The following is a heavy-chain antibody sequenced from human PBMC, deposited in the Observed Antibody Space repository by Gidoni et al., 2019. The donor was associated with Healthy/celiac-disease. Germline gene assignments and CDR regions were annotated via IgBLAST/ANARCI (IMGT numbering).Heavy chain of an antibody. D-gene: IGHD7-27*01. Sequence: EVQLVQSGGGLVKPGVSLILSCAASGFTFSSYSMNWVRQAPGKELEWVSAISSSSSYIYYADSVKGRFTISRDNAKNSLYLQMNSLRAEDTAVYYCARTGLGGYYFDYWGQGTLVTVSS. V-gene: IGHV3-21*06. CDR1: GFTFSSYS. CDR2: ISSSSSYI. J-gene: IGHJ4*02. CDR3: ARTGLGGYYFDY.